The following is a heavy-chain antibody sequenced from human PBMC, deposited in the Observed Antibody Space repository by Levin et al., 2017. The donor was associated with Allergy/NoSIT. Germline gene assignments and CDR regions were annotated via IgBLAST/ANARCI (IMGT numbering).Heavy chain of an antibody. CDR2: IYYSGNT. V-gene: IGHV4-39*01. CDR3: ARHAGIATGFGP. CDR1: GGSIGTTSYY. J-gene: IGHJ5*02. D-gene: IGHD1-14*01. Sequence: NPSETLSLTCTVSGGSIGTTSYYWGWIRQPPGKGLEWIGSIYYSGNTYYNPSLKSRVTISVDTSKNQFSLNLSSVTAADTAVYYCARHAGIATGFGPWGQGTLVTVSS.